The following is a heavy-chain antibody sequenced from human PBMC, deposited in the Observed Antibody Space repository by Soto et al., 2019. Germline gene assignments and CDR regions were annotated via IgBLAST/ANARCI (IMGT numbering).Heavy chain of an antibody. V-gene: IGHV3-53*01. CDR2: IYSGGST. CDR3: ARGSPVTQFDP. CDR1: GFTVSSNY. D-gene: IGHD4-4*01. J-gene: IGHJ5*02. Sequence: GGSLRLSCAASGFTVSSNYMSWVRQAPGKGLEWVSVIYSGGSTYYADSVKGRFTISRDNSKNTLYLQMNSLRAEDTAVYYCARGSPVTQFDPWGQGTLVTVSS.